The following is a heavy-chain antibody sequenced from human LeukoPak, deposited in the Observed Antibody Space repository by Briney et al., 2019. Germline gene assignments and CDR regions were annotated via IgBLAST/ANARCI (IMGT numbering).Heavy chain of an antibody. J-gene: IGHJ3*01. Sequence: GGSLRLSCAASGFTFSSYGMSWVRQAPGKGLEWVSAISGSGGSTYYADSVKGRFTISRDNAKNSLYLQMNSLRAEDTALYHCAKDIEWEPNIGGAFDVWGQGTMVTVSS. D-gene: IGHD1-26*01. CDR2: ISGSGGST. V-gene: IGHV3-23*01. CDR1: GFTFSSYG. CDR3: AKDIEWEPNIGGAFDV.